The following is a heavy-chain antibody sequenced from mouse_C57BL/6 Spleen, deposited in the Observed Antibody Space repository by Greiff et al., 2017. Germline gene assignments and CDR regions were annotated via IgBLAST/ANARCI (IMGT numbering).Heavy chain of an antibody. Sequence: QVQLQQPGAELVKPGASVKLSCKASGYTFTSYWMPWVKQRPGQGLEWIGMIHPTSGSTNYNEKFKSKATLTVDKSSSTAYMQLSSLTSEDSAVYYCARPSYYGYDAYFGSWGQGTTLTVSS. CDR3: ARPSYYGYDAYFGS. J-gene: IGHJ2*01. CDR2: IHPTSGST. V-gene: IGHV1-64*01. D-gene: IGHD2-9*01. CDR1: GYTFTSYW.